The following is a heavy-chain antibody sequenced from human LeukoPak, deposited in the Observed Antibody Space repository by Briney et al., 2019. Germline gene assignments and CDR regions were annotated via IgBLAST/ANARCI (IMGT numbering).Heavy chain of an antibody. D-gene: IGHD3-22*01. Sequence: SETLSLTCTVSGGSISSSSYYWGWIRQPPGKGLEWIGSIYYSGSTYYNPSLKSRVTISVDTSKNQFSLKLSSVTAADTAVYYCARVTRVVVVTYTGRGFDYWGQGTLVTVSS. CDR1: GGSISSSSYY. CDR3: ARVTRVVVVTYTGRGFDY. CDR2: IYYSGST. J-gene: IGHJ4*02. V-gene: IGHV4-39*07.